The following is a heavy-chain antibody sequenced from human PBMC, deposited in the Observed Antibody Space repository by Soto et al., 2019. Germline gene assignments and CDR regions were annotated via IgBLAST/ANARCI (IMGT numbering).Heavy chain of an antibody. CDR3: ARAEYSSSSFDY. V-gene: IGHV4-34*01. J-gene: IGHJ4*02. CDR2: INHSGST. Sequence: SSETLSLTCAVYGGSFSGYYWSWIRQPPGKGREWIGEINHSGSTNYNPSLKSRVTISVDTSKNQFSLKLSSVTAADTAVYYCARAEYSSSSFDYWGQGTLVTVSS. D-gene: IGHD6-6*01. CDR1: GGSFSGYY.